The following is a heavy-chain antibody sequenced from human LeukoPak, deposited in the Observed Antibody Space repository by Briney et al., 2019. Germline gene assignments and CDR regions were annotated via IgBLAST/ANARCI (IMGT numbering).Heavy chain of an antibody. V-gene: IGHV4-30-2*01. CDR2: IYHSGST. J-gene: IGHJ4*02. D-gene: IGHD3-22*01. CDR1: GGSISSGGYY. CDR3: ARDGASSGYYFD. Sequence: SQTLSLTCAVSGGSISSGGYYWGWIRQPPGKGLEWIGYIYHSGSTYYNPSLKSRVTISVDRSKNQFYLKLSSVTAADTAVYYCARDGASSGYYFDWGQGTLVTVSS.